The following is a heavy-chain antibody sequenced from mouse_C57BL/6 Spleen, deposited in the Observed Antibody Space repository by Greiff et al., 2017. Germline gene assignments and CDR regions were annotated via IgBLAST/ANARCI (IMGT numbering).Heavy chain of an antibody. D-gene: IGHD3-2*02. J-gene: IGHJ2*01. V-gene: IGHV1-63*01. CDR1: GYTFTNYW. CDR2: IYPGGGYT. Sequence: VQLQQSGAELVRPGTSVKMSCKASGYTFTNYWIGWAKQRHGHGLEWIGDIYPGGGYTNYNEKFKGKATLTADKSSSTADMQFSSLTSEDSAIYYCARMTLDSSGYLDYWGQGTTLTVSS. CDR3: ARMTLDSSGYLDY.